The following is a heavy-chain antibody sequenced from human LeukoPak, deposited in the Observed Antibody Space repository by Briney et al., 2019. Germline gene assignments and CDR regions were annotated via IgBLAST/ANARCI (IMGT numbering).Heavy chain of an antibody. J-gene: IGHJ5*02. CDR1: GYTFTSYG. V-gene: IGHV1-18*01. Sequence: GASVKVSCKASGYTFTSYGISWVRQAPGQGLEWMGWISAYNGNTNYAQKLQGRVTMTTDTSTSTAYMELRSLRSDDTAVYYCAREGRPYYDFWSGPNWFDPWGQGTLVTVSS. CDR3: AREGRPYYDFWSGPNWFDP. D-gene: IGHD3-3*01. CDR2: ISAYNGNT.